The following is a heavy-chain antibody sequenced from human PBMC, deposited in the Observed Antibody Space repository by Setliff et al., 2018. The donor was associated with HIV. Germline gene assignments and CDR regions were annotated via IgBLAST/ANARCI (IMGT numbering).Heavy chain of an antibody. V-gene: IGHV4-39*01. CDR1: GVSINTYY. CDR2: IYYSGST. D-gene: IGHD3-10*01. CDR3: ARHVRSGTYLINFDY. J-gene: IGHJ4*02. Sequence: KPSETLSLTCSVSGVSINTYYWGWIRQPPGKGLEWIGSIYYSGSTYYNPSLKSRVTISVDTSKNQFSLKLSSVTAADTAVYYCARHVRSGTYLINFDYWGQGTLVTVSS.